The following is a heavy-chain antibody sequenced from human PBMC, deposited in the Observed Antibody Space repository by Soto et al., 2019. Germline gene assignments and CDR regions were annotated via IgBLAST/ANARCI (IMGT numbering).Heavy chain of an antibody. CDR3: ARPYTTSVIYGMDV. D-gene: IGHD2-2*02. Sequence: PGGSLRLSCAASGFTFSSYSMNWVRQAPGKGLEWVSSISSSSYIYYADSVKGRFTISRDNAKNSLYLQMNSLRAEDTAVYYCARPYTTSVIYGMDVWGQGTTVTVSS. V-gene: IGHV3-21*01. J-gene: IGHJ6*02. CDR2: ISSSSYI. CDR1: GFTFSSYS.